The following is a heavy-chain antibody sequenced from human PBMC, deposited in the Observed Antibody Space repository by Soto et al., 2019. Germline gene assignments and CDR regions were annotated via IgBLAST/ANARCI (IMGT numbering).Heavy chain of an antibody. V-gene: IGHV4-59*08. CDR2: IYYSGST. CDR1: GGSVSSYY. J-gene: IGHJ4*02. Sequence: SETLSLTCTVSGGSVSSYYWSWIRQPPGKGLEWIGYIYYSGSTKYNPSLKSRVTMSVDTSNNQFSLKVSSVTAADTAVYYCARHSNRSYGLYYFDYWGLGALVTVSS. CDR3: ARHSNRSYGLYYFDY. D-gene: IGHD1-26*01.